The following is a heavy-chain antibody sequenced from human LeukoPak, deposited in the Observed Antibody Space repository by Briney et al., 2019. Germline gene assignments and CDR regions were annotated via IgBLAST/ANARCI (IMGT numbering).Heavy chain of an antibody. CDR1: GFSLSTRGVD. Sequence: SGPTLVNPTQTLTLTCTFSGFSLSTRGVDVGWIRQPPGKGLEWLALIYWDDDKRYSPTLENRLTITKYTTKNQVVLTMTNMDPVDTATYYCAHGGYGSGSYGSFDFWGQGTLVTVSS. J-gene: IGHJ4*02. V-gene: IGHV2-5*02. D-gene: IGHD3-10*01. CDR3: AHGGYGSGSYGSFDF. CDR2: IYWDDDK.